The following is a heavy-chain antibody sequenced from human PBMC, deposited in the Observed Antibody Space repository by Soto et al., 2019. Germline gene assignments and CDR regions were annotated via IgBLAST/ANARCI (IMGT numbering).Heavy chain of an antibody. CDR2: IYSGGSA. J-gene: IGHJ6*03. CDR3: WRDFPDDHTLYYYYLDV. V-gene: IGHV3-66*01. Sequence: GGSLRLSCAASGFTVSNSYMNWVRQAPGKGLEWVSVIYSGGSAYYAASVEGRFTISRDNTKNTLYLQLNSLRAEDTAAYYCWRDFPDDHTLYYYYLDVWGKGTTVTVSS. CDR1: GFTVSNSY.